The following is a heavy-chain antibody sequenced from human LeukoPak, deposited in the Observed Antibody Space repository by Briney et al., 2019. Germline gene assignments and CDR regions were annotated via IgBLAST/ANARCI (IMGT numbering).Heavy chain of an antibody. CDR2: IYTSGST. Sequence: SETLSLTCTVSGGSISSYYWSLIRQPAGKGLEWIGRIYTSGSTNYNPSLKSRVTMSVDTSKNQFSLKLSSVTAADTAVYYCARDRGNWNYLVGYYMDVWGKGTTVTVSS. CDR3: ARDRGNWNYLVGYYMDV. D-gene: IGHD1-7*01. J-gene: IGHJ6*03. V-gene: IGHV4-4*07. CDR1: GGSISSYY.